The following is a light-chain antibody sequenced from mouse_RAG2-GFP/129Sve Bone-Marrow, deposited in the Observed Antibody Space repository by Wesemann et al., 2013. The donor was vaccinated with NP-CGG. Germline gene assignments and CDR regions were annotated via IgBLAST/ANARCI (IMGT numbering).Light chain of an antibody. CDR2: SAS. Sequence: DIVMTQSQKFMSTSVGDRVSVTCKASQNVGTNVAWYQQKPGQSPKALIYSASYRYSGVPDRFTGSGSGTEFPPLTISNVQSEDLAEYFCQQYNSYPWTFGGGTKLEIK. J-gene: IGKJ1*01. CDR1: QNVGTN. CDR3: QQYNSYPWT. V-gene: IGKV6-15*01.